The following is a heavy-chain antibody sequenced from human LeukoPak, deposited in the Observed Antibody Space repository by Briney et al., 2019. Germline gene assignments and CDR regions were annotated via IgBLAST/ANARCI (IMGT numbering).Heavy chain of an antibody. J-gene: IGHJ4*02. Sequence: GGSLRLSCAASGFTFSSYWMSWVRQAPGKGLEWVANIKQDGSEKYYVDSVKGRFTISRDNAKNSLYLQMNSLRAEDTAVYYCAKDRYSSSFDYWGQGTLVTVSS. CDR2: IKQDGSEK. D-gene: IGHD6-6*01. CDR1: GFTFSSYW. CDR3: AKDRYSSSFDY. V-gene: IGHV3-7*01.